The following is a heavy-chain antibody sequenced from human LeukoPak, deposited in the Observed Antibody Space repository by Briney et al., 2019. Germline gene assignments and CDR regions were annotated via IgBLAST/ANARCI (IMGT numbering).Heavy chain of an antibody. CDR3: ASRGLGATGIDY. J-gene: IGHJ4*02. V-gene: IGHV3-20*04. CDR1: GFTFDDYG. D-gene: IGHD1-26*01. CDR2: INWNGGST. Sequence: GGSLRLSCAASGFTFDDYGMSWVRQAPGKGLEWVSGINWNGGSTGYADSVKGRFTISRDNAKNSLYLQMNSLRAEDTAVYYCASRGLGATGIDYWGQGTLVTVSS.